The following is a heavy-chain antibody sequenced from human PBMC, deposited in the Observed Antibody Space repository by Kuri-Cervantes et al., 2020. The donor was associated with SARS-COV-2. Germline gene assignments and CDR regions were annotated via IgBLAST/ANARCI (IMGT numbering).Heavy chain of an antibody. J-gene: IGHJ4*02. CDR1: SGSFSGYY. CDR2: IYTSGST. CDR3: ARIPTGYSSKYYFDY. D-gene: IGHD6-13*01. V-gene: IGHV4-59*10. Sequence: SETLSLTCAVYSGSFSGYYWSWIRQPAGKGLEWIGHIYTSGSTNYNPSLKSRVTISVDTSKNQFSLKLSSVTAADTAVYYCARIPTGYSSKYYFDYWGQGTLVTVSS.